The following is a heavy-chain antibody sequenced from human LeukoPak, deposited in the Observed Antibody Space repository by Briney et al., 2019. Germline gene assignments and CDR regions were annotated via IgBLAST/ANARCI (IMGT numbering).Heavy chain of an antibody. CDR2: MNPNSGNT. CDR1: GYTFTSYG. J-gene: IGHJ6*02. Sequence: ASVKVSCKASGYTFTSYGVSWVRQAPGQGLEWMGWMNPNSGNTGYAQKFQGRVTMTRNTSISTAYMELSSLRSEDTAVYYCARWGRVVPAARRRTYYYGMDVWGQGTTVTVSS. D-gene: IGHD2-2*01. V-gene: IGHV1-8*02. CDR3: ARWGRVVPAARRRTYYYGMDV.